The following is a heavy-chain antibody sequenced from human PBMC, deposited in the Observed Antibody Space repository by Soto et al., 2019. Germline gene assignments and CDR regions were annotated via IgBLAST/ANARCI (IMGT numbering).Heavy chain of an antibody. D-gene: IGHD3-10*01. CDR2: IYYSGST. J-gene: IGHJ5*02. V-gene: IGHV4-59*01. Sequence: SETLSLTCTVSGGSISRYYWNWIRQPPGKGLEWIGYIYYSGSTNYNPSLKSRVTISVDTSKNQFSLKLSSVTAADTAVYYCAIDPGSGSYYGWFDPWGQGTLVTVSS. CDR3: AIDPGSGSYYGWFDP. CDR1: GGSISRYY.